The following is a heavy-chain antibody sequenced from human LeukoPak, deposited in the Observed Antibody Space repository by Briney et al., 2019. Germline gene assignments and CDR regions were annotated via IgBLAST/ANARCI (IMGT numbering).Heavy chain of an antibody. CDR1: GYRFTSYW. J-gene: IGHJ4*02. Sequence: GESLKISFKGSGYRFTSYWIGWVRQMPGKGLEWMGIIYPGDSDTRYSPSFQGQVTISADKSISTAYLQWSSLKASDTAMYYCARREFGMVRGVANFDYWGQGTLVTVSS. CDR3: ARREFGMVRGVANFDY. CDR2: IYPGDSDT. V-gene: IGHV5-51*01. D-gene: IGHD3-10*01.